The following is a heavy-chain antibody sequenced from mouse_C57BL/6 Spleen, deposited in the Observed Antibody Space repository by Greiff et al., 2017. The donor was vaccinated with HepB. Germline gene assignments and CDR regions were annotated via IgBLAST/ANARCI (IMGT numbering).Heavy chain of an antibody. D-gene: IGHD1-1*01. CDR2: IYPGDGDT. Sequence: VQLQQSGPELVKPGASVKISCKASGYAFSSSWMNWVKQRPGKGLEWIGRIYPGDGDTNYNGKFKGKATLTADKSSSTAYMQLSSLTSEDSAVYCCASPTVVPFAYWGQGTLVTVSA. V-gene: IGHV1-82*01. CDR3: ASPTVVPFAY. CDR1: GYAFSSSW. J-gene: IGHJ3*01.